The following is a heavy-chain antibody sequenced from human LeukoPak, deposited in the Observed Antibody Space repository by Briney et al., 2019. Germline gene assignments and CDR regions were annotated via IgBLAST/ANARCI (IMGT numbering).Heavy chain of an antibody. Sequence: GGSRRLSCEAPGFTFSSYRINGFRKAPGKGLDWVSSISSSSSYIYYADSVKGRFTISRDDAKNSLYLQMNSLRAEDTAVYYCASARSGSYSRDWGQGTLVTVSS. CDR2: ISSSSSYI. J-gene: IGHJ4*02. V-gene: IGHV3-21*01. D-gene: IGHD1-26*01. CDR3: ASARSGSYSRD. CDR1: GFTFSSYR.